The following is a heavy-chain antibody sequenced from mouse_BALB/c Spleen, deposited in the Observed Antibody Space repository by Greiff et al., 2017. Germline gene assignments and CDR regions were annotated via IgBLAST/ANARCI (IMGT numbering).Heavy chain of an antibody. J-gene: IGHJ4*01. V-gene: IGHV5-6*01. Sequence: EVQRVESGGDLVKPGGSLKLSCAASGFTFSSYGMSWVRQTPDKRLEWVATISSGGSYTYYPDSVKGRFTISRDNAKNTLYLQMSSLKSEDTAMYYCARRPYGNYVDYAMDYWGQGTSVTVSS. CDR1: GFTFSSYG. CDR3: ARRPYGNYVDYAMDY. D-gene: IGHD2-1*01. CDR2: ISSGGSYT.